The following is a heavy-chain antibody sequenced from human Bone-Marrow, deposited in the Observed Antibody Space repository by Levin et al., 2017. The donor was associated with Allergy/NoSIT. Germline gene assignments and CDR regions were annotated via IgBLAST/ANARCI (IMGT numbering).Heavy chain of an antibody. CDR1: EFTFSTYW. D-gene: IGHD3-10*01. CDR3: ARDRGYLQFDY. J-gene: IGHJ4*02. V-gene: IGHV3-7*01. Sequence: LGESLKISCAASEFTFSTYWMAWVRQAPGKGLEWVANIKEDGSAKYYVDSVRGRFTISRDNAKNSLSLQMNSLRAEDTAVYYCARDRGYLQFDYWGQGTLVTVSS. CDR2: IKEDGSAK.